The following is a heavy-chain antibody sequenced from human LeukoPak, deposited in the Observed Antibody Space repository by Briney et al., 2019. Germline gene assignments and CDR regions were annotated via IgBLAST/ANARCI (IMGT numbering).Heavy chain of an antibody. CDR3: ARDSQGSRTYSVDY. V-gene: IGHV3-7*03. CDR2: KNQDGRTK. Sequence: GGPLRLSCATFGFTFSTYWVSWVRQAPGNGPEWVSNKNQDGRTKYYVDSVRGRFTISRENDKISLYLQMNSLRAEDTAVYYCARDSQGSRTYSVDYWGQGTLVTVSS. J-gene: IGHJ4*02. D-gene: IGHD3-10*01. CDR1: GFTFSTYW.